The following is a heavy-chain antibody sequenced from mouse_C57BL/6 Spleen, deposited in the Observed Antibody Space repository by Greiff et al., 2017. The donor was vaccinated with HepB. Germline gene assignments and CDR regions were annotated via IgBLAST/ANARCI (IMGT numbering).Heavy chain of an antibody. V-gene: IGHV1-62-2*01. CDR2: FYPGSGSI. D-gene: IGHD2-1*01. CDR3: ARHEEGFYYGNLAWFAY. CDR1: GYTFTEYT. Sequence: VKLMESGAELVKPGASVKLSCKASGYTFTEYTIHWVKQRSGQGLEWIGWFYPGSGSIKYNEKFKDKATLTADKSSSTVYMELSRLTSEDSAVYFCARHEEGFYYGNLAWFAYWGQGTLVTVSA. J-gene: IGHJ3*01.